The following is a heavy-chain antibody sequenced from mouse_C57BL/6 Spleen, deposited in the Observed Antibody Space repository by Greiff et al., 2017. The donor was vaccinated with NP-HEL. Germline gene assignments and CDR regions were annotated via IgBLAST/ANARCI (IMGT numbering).Heavy chain of an antibody. CDR3: AREWVRRDAAYAMDY. D-gene: IGHD2-2*01. Sequence: QVQLQQSGPELVKPGASVKISCKASGYAFSSSWMNWVKQRPGKGLEWIGRIYPGDGDTNYNGKFKGKATLTADKSSSTAYMQLSSLTSEDSAVYFCAREWVRRDAAYAMDYWGQGTSVTVSS. V-gene: IGHV1-82*01. J-gene: IGHJ4*01. CDR2: IYPGDGDT. CDR1: GYAFSSSW.